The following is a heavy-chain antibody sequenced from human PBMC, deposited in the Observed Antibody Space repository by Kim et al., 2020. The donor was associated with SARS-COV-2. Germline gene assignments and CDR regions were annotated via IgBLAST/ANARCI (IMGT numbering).Heavy chain of an antibody. V-gene: IGHV3-21*01. CDR1: GFTFSSYS. CDR3: ARDSYDSSGPLASDY. Sequence: GGSLRLSCAASGFTFSSYSMNWVRQAPGKGLEWVSSISSSSSYIYYADSVKGRFTISRDNAKNSLYLQMNSLRAEDTAVYYCARDSYDSSGPLASDYWGQGTLVTVSS. J-gene: IGHJ4*02. D-gene: IGHD3-22*01. CDR2: ISSSSSYI.